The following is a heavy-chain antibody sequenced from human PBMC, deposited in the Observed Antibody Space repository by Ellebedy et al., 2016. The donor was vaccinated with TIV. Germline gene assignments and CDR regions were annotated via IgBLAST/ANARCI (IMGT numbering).Heavy chain of an antibody. CDR1: GFTFSSYD. J-gene: IGHJ4*03. V-gene: IGHV3-13*01. CDR2: IGTAGDT. Sequence: GESLKISCAASGFTFSSYDMHWVRQGTGKGLEWVSAIGTAGDTYYPGSVKGRFTISREHAKNPLYLQIPSLRAEDTAVYYCARVRFGDTAVDYWGQGTLVTVSS. CDR3: ARVRFGDTAVDY. D-gene: IGHD2-21*01.